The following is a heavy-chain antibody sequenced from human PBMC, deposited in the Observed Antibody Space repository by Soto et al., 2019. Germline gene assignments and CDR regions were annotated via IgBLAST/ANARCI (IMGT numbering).Heavy chain of an antibody. CDR1: GFTFSSYG. CDR3: AKEEDSSSWPFDY. CDR2: ISYDGSNK. D-gene: IGHD6-13*01. J-gene: IGHJ4*02. V-gene: IGHV3-30*18. Sequence: LRLSCAAFGFTFSSYGMHWVRQAPGKGLEWVAVISYDGSNKYYADSVKGRFTISRDNSKNTLYLQMNSLRAEDTAVYYCAKEEDSSSWPFDYWGQGTLVTVSS.